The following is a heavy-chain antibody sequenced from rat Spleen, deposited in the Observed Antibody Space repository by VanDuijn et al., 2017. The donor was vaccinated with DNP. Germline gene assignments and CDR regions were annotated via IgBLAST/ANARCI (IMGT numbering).Heavy chain of an antibody. J-gene: IGHJ4*01. V-gene: IGHV5-31*01. CDR1: GFIFNNYW. D-gene: IGHD1-4*01. CDR2: ITNTGGSV. Sequence: EVQLVESGGGLVQPGRSLKLSCVASGFIFNNYWMNWVRQAPGRGLELVASITNTGGSVYYPDSVKGRFTISRQNVQNTLYLQMDSLRSEDTATYYCARHESGSLVMDAWGQGASVTVSS. CDR3: ARHESGSLVMDA.